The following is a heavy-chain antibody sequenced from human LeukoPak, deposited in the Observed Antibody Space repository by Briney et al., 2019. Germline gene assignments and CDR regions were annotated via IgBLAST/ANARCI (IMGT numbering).Heavy chain of an antibody. Sequence: GGSLRLSCTASGFTFSNYGMHWVRQAPGKGLEWVAFILYNGSNKYYADSVKGRFTISRDNSKNTLYLQMNSLRAEDTAVYYCAKEEAYYYDSSGYHYRMLDYWGQGTLVTVSS. J-gene: IGHJ4*02. CDR1: GFTFSNYG. V-gene: IGHV3-30*02. CDR3: AKEEAYYYDSSGYHYRMLDY. CDR2: ILYNGSNK. D-gene: IGHD3-22*01.